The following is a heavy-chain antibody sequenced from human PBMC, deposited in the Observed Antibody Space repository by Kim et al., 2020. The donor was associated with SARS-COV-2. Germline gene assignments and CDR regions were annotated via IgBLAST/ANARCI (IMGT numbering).Heavy chain of an antibody. V-gene: IGHV3-33*01. J-gene: IGHJ4*02. Sequence: GGSLRLSCAASGFTFRSFDMHWVRQAPGKGLEWVALIWYDGSNKYYADSVKGRFTISRDNSKNTLYLQMNSLRAEDTAVYYCARDRMLTFGGVIAHMYYFDHGGQGPLVPVSS. CDR3: ARDRMLTFGGVIAHMYYFDH. CDR2: IWYDGSNK. CDR1: GFTFRSFD. D-gene: IGHD3-16*02.